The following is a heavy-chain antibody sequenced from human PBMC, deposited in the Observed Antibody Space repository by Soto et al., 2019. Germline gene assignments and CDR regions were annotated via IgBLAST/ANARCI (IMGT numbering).Heavy chain of an antibody. V-gene: IGHV1-69*08. CDR3: TRDWEITVSTWSFGGF. J-gene: IGHJ4*02. Sequence: QVQLVQSGAEVKKPGSSVKVSCKASGGTFSPYTINWVRQAPGQGLEWMGRIIPFHGVTNYAQKFQARVTITADKSPSRAYMERSGLRFEDTAMYYCTRDWEITVSTWSFGGFWGRGTLVTVSS. D-gene: IGHD3-10*01. CDR2: IIPFHGVT. CDR1: GGTFSPYT.